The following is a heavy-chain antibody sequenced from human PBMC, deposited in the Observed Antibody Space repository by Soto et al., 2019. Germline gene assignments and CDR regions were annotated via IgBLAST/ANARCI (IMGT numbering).Heavy chain of an antibody. D-gene: IGHD4-17*01. V-gene: IGHV4-59*08. J-gene: IGHJ4*02. Sequence: SETLSLTCTVSGGSISSYYWSWIRQPPGKGLEWIGYIYYSGSTNYNPSLKSRVTISVDTSKNQFSLKLSSVTAADTAVYYCARHERASTVTVDYWGQGTLVTVSS. CDR2: IYYSGST. CDR1: GGSISSYY. CDR3: ARHERASTVTVDY.